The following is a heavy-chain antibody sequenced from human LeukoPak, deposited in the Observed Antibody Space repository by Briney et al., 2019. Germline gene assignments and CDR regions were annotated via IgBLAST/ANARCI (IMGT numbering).Heavy chain of an antibody. CDR3: AKTFGSYDILTGYYAADAFDI. CDR1: GFTFSSYG. CDR2: ISYDGSNK. J-gene: IGHJ3*02. Sequence: GGSLRLPCAASGFTFSSYGMHWVRQAPGKGLEWVAVISYDGSNKYYADSVKGRFTISRDNSKNTLYLQMNSLRAEDTAVYYCAKTFGSYDILTGYYAADAFDIWGQGTMVTVSS. V-gene: IGHV3-30*18. D-gene: IGHD3-9*01.